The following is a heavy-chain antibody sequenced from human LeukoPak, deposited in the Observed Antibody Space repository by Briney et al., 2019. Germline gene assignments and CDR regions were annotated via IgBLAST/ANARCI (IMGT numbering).Heavy chain of an antibody. D-gene: IGHD2-2*01. CDR3: ARDLRWWDIVVVPAEWSWFDP. V-gene: IGHV1-18*01. CDR1: GYTFTSYG. Sequence: GESLKISCKGSGYTFTSYGISWVRQAPGQGLEWMGWISAYNGNTNYAQKLQGRVTMTTDTSTSTAYMELRSLRSDDTAVYYCARDLRWWDIVVVPAEWSWFDPWGQGTLVTVSS. CDR2: ISAYNGNT. J-gene: IGHJ5*02.